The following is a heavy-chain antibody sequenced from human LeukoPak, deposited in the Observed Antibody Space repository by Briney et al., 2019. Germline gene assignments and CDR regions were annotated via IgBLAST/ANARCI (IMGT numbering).Heavy chain of an antibody. Sequence: RAGGSLRLSCTASGFTFSSYEMNWVRQAPGKGLEWVSYISSGGTSVYYADSVKGRFTISRDNAKNSLYLQMNSLRAEDTAVYYCARVLGIVGGWGQGTLVTVSS. CDR2: ISSGGTSV. D-gene: IGHD1-26*01. CDR1: GFTFSSYE. V-gene: IGHV3-48*03. J-gene: IGHJ4*02. CDR3: ARVLGIVGG.